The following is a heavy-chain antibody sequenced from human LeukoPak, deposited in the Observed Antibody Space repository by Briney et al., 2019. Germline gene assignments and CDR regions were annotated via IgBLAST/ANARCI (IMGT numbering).Heavy chain of an antibody. D-gene: IGHD3-3*01. Sequence: SGPTLVKPIQTLTLTCTFSGFSLSTSGAGVGWIRQPPGKALEWLALIYWDDDKRYSPSLKSRLTITKDTSKNQVVLTMTNMDPVDTATYYCAHTLYDFWSGYYTGWFDPWGQGTLVTVSS. CDR2: IYWDDDK. CDR3: AHTLYDFWSGYYTGWFDP. V-gene: IGHV2-5*02. CDR1: GFSLSTSGAG. J-gene: IGHJ5*02.